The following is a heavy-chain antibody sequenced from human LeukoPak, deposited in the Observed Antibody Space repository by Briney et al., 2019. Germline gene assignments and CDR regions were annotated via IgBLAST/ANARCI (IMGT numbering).Heavy chain of an antibody. CDR3: ARDLGNTGWYTFDY. CDR1: GDSVSSIIGA. J-gene: IGHJ4*02. D-gene: IGHD6-19*01. V-gene: IGHV6-1*01. Sequence: SRTLSLTCAISGDSVSSIIGAWNWIRQSPSRGLEWLGRTYYRSKWYNEYAVSMEGRITINPDTSKNQFSLQLNSVTPEDTAVYYCARDLGNTGWYTFDYWGQGTLVTVSS. CDR2: TYYRSKWYN.